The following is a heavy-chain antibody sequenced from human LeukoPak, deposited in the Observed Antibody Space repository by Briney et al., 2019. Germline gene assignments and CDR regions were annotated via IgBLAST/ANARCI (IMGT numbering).Heavy chain of an antibody. D-gene: IGHD5-24*01. V-gene: IGHV4-59*08. J-gene: IGHJ3*02. CDR1: GDSISHSY. CDR3: AIQRDGYNPIGQNAFDI. Sequence: SETLSLTCTVSGDSISHSYWSWIRQTPGRGLEWIGYIYYSGSTKYNPSLESRVTMSVDTSKTQFSLSLRSVTAADSALYSCAIQRDGYNPIGQNAFDIWGQGTTVIVSS. CDR2: IYYSGST.